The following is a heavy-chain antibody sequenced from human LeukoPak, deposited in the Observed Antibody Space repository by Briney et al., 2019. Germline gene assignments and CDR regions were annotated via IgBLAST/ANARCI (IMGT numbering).Heavy chain of an antibody. CDR1: GFTFSSYA. CDR2: ISGSSGST. CDR3: ASGRGYSSAAFDY. J-gene: IGHJ4*02. Sequence: GGSLRLSCAASGFTFSSYAMSWVGQTPGKGLEWVSVISGSSGSTYYADSVKGRFTIFRYNSKNTLYLQMNILRVEDTAIYYCASGRGYSSAAFDYWGQGTLVTVSS. V-gene: IGHV3-23*01. D-gene: IGHD6-19*01.